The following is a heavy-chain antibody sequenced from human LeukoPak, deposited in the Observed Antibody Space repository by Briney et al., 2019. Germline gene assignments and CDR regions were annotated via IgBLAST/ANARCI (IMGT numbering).Heavy chain of an antibody. V-gene: IGHV1-18*01. Sequence: ASVKVSCKASGYTFTSYGISWVRQAPGQGHEWMGWISAYNGNTNYAQKLQGRVTMTTDTSTSTAYMELRSLRSDDTAVYYCARPADYYGSGSYYPFDYWGQGTLVTVSS. D-gene: IGHD3-10*01. J-gene: IGHJ4*02. CDR3: ARPADYYGSGSYYPFDY. CDR1: GYTFTSYG. CDR2: ISAYNGNT.